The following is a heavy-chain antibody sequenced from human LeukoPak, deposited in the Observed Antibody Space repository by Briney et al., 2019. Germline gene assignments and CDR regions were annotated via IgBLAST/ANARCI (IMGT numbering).Heavy chain of an antibody. J-gene: IGHJ5*02. CDR2: ISYIGNS. Sequence: PSQTLSLTCTVSGGSITSDGYYWSWIRQHPGTGLEWIGYISYIGNSYYNPSLKSRVTVSSDTSKNQFSLRLNSVTAADTAVYYCARGRIVVVPPAGVGDWFDPWGQGTLVTVSS. V-gene: IGHV4-31*03. D-gene: IGHD2-2*01. CDR3: ARGRIVVVPPAGVGDWFDP. CDR1: GGSITSDGYY.